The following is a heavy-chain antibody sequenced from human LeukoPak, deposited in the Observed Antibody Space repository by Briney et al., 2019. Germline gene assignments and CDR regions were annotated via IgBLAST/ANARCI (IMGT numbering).Heavy chain of an antibody. D-gene: IGHD2/OR15-2a*01. CDR1: GFTFSSYA. CDR3: AKGHTWYYYYMDV. Sequence: GGSLRLSCAAFGFTFSSYAMSWVRQAPGKGLEWVSAISGSGGSTYYADSVKGRFTISRDNSKNTLYLQMNSLRAEDTAVYYCAKGHTWYYYYMDVWGKGTTVTVSS. CDR2: ISGSGGST. J-gene: IGHJ6*03. V-gene: IGHV3-23*01.